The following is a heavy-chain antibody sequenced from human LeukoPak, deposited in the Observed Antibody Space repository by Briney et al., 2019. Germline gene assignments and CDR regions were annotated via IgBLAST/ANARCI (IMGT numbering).Heavy chain of an antibody. D-gene: IGHD2-15*01. CDR1: GFTFSTYW. CDR2: IKQDGSEK. V-gene: IGHV3-7*01. J-gene: IGHJ6*02. CDR3: ARDLSAARAYYYGMDV. Sequence: GGSLRLSCAASGFTFSTYWMSWVRQAPGKGLEWVANIKQDGSEKYYVDSAKGRFTISRDNAKNSLYLQMNSLRAEDTAVYYCARDLSAARAYYYGMDVWGQGTTVTVSS.